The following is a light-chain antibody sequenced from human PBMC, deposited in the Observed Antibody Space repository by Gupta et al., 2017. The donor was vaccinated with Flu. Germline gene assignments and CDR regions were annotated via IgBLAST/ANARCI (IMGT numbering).Light chain of an antibody. Sequence: QSALTQPASVSGSPGQSIAISCTGTSSDVGGYSYVSWYQQHPGKAPKLMIYEVSNRPSGVSNRFSGSKSGNTASLTISGLQAEDEADYYCNSYTTGSTYVFGTGTKVTVL. CDR3: NSYTTGSTYV. J-gene: IGLJ1*01. CDR1: SSDVGGYSY. CDR2: EVS. V-gene: IGLV2-14*01.